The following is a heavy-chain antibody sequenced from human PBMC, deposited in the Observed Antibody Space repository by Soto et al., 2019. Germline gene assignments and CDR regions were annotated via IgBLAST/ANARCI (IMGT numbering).Heavy chain of an antibody. V-gene: IGHV3-49*03. J-gene: IGHJ3*02. CDR1: GFTFGDYA. Sequence: GGSLRLSCTASGFTFGDYAMSWFRQAPGKGLEWVGFIRSKAYGGTTEYAASVKGRFTISRDDSKSIAYLQMNSLKTEDTAVYYCTRLFGDYVWGSYRPGSFDAFDIWGQGTMVTVSS. D-gene: IGHD3-16*02. CDR3: TRLFGDYVWGSYRPGSFDAFDI. CDR2: IRSKAYGGTT.